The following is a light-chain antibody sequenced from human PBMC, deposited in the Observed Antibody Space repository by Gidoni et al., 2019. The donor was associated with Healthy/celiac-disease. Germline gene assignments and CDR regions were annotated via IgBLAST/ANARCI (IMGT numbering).Light chain of an antibody. V-gene: IGKV3-11*01. CDR1: QSVSSY. CDR2: DAS. CDR3: QQRSNWPLVT. Sequence: EIVLTQSPATLSLSPGERATLSCRASQSVSSYLAWYQQKPGQAPRLLIYDASNRATGIPARFSGSGSGTDFTLTISSLEPEDFAVYYCQQRSNWPLVTFXXXTKVEIK. J-gene: IGKJ1*01.